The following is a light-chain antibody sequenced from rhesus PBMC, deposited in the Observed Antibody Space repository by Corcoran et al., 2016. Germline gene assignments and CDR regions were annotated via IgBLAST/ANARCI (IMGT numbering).Light chain of an antibody. Sequence: QAAPTQPRSVSGSPGQTVTISCTGTKNDIGGYDYVSWYQQHPNTAPTLLIYEVTKRGPSGVSDRFSASKSGNTASLTISGLQAEDEADYYCASIAGSDTYVFGTGTTLTVL. CDR2: EVT. CDR1: KNDIGGYDY. CDR3: ASIAGSDTYV. V-gene: IGLV2-32*02. J-gene: IGLJ6*01.